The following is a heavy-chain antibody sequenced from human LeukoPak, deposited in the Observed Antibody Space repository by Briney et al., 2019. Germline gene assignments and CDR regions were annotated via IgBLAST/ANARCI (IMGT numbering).Heavy chain of an antibody. D-gene: IGHD2-15*01. CDR1: GFTFSNYG. CDR3: VRDPSCSGGGCYYYYGMDV. V-gene: IGHV3-33*01. J-gene: IGHJ6*02. CDR2: IWNDGSNK. Sequence: GGSLRLSCVVSGFTFSNYGMHWVRQAPGKGLEWVAVIWNDGSNKYYADSVRGRFTISRDNSKNTLYLQMNSLRADDTAIYYCVRDPSCSGGGCYYYYGMDVWGQGTTVTVSS.